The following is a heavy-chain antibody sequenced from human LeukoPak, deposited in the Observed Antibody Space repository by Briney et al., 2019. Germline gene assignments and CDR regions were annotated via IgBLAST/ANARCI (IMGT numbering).Heavy chain of an antibody. V-gene: IGHV3-7*04. CDR2: IQQDGSAK. D-gene: IGHD5-18*01. CDR1: GFTFSSYW. J-gene: IGHJ4*02. CDR3: ARGAWIPEY. Sequence: GGSLRLSCAASGFTFSSYWMTWVRQAPGKGLEWVANIQQDGSAKVYVDSVKGRFTISRDNAKNSLFLQMNSLRAEDTAVYYCARGAWIPEYWGQGALVTVSS.